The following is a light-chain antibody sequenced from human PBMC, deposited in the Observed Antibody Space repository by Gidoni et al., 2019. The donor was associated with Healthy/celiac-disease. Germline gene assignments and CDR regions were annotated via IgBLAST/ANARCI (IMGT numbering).Light chain of an antibody. CDR1: QSISSY. CDR2: AAS. CDR3: QQSYVLWT. J-gene: IGKJ3*01. V-gene: IGKV1-39*01. Sequence: DIQMTQSPSSLSASVGDRVTITCRASQSISSYLDWYQQKPGKAPKLLIYAASSLQSGVPSRFSGSGCGTDSTLTISRLQPEDFATYCRQQSYVLWTFGHGTKVDIK.